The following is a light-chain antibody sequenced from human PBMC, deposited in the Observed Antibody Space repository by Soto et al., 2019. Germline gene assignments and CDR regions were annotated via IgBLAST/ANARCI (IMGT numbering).Light chain of an antibody. CDR1: QGIGVY. Sequence: DIQMTQSPSSLSASLGDRVTITCRASQGIGVYLAWFQQKPWKVPKLLIYAASTLQSGVPSRFSGSGSGTDFTLTITSLQPEDVATYYCQKYNSAPLTFGGGTKVEIK. CDR3: QKYNSAPLT. CDR2: AAS. V-gene: IGKV1-27*01. J-gene: IGKJ4*01.